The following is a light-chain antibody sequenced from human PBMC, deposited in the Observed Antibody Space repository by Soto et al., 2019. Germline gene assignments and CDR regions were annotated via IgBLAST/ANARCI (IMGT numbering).Light chain of an antibody. CDR1: QNIGTY. J-gene: IGKJ2*01. CDR3: QHSSGIPYT. V-gene: IGKV1-39*01. CDR2: AAS. Sequence: DIQMTQSPASLSASVGDRVTVTCRASQNIGTYLNWYQQQPGKAPKLLIYAASTLQRGVPSRFSGSGSGTDSTLTISSLQPEDFAPSYCQHSSGIPYTFGQGTKAEIK.